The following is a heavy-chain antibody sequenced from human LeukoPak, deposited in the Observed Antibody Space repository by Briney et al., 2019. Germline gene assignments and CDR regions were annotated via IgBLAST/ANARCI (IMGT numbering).Heavy chain of an antibody. CDR3: ARATLDTAMVTGYGFGY. D-gene: IGHD5-18*01. V-gene: IGHV3-7*01. CDR2: IKQDGSEK. J-gene: IGHJ4*02. Sequence: GGSLRLSCAASGFAFSSYWMSWVRQAPGKGLEWVANIKQDGSEKYYVDSVKGRFTISRDNAKNSLYLQMNGLRAEDTAVYYCARATLDTAMVTGYGFGYWGQGTLVTVSS. CDR1: GFAFSSYW.